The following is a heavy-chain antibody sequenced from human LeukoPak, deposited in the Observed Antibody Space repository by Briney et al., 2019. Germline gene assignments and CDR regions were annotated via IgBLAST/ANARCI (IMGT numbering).Heavy chain of an antibody. CDR3: ARLGWDSGSHTWSWFDP. Sequence: PSETLSLTCTVSGGSISSYYWSWIRQPPGKGLEWIGYIYTSGSTNYNPSLKSRVTISVDTSKNQFSLKLSSVTAADTAVYYCARLGWDSGSHTWSWFDPWGQGTLVTVSS. J-gene: IGHJ5*02. CDR1: GGSISSYY. D-gene: IGHD1-26*01. CDR2: IYTSGST. V-gene: IGHV4-4*09.